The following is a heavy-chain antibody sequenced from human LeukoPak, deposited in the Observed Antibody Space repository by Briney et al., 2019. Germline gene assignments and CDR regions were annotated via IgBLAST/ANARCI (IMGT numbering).Heavy chain of an antibody. Sequence: GGSLRLSCAASGFTFNRYAMHWVRQAPGKGLEWVAFIWHDGSNKYYADSVKGRFTVSRDNSKNTLYLQMNSLRAEDTAVYYCAKDERGYYDSSGFFGAIDYWGQGSLVSVSS. J-gene: IGHJ4*02. CDR2: IWHDGSNK. D-gene: IGHD3-22*01. V-gene: IGHV3-30*02. CDR1: GFTFNRYA. CDR3: AKDERGYYDSSGFFGAIDY.